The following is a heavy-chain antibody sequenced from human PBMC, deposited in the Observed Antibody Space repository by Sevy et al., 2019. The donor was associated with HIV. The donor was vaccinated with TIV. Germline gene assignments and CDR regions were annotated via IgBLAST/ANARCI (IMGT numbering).Heavy chain of an antibody. CDR3: ARALGRSDGY. Sequence: GGSRRLSCAASGFTFSSYWMHWVRQAPGKGLEWVANINQDGSEKYYVDSVKGRFTISRDNAKNSLFLQMNSLRAEDTAVYYCARALGRSDGYWGQGTLVTVSS. V-gene: IGHV3-7*04. J-gene: IGHJ4*02. CDR2: INQDGSEK. CDR1: GFTFSSYW. D-gene: IGHD6-13*01.